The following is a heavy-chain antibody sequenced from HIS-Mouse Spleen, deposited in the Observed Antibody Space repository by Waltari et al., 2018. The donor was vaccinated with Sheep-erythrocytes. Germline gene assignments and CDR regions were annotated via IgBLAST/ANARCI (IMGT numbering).Heavy chain of an antibody. CDR3: ARVSGGNSNRFDY. CDR2: IYSGGST. CDR1: GLTFSSTY. V-gene: IGHV3-66*01. D-gene: IGHD2-21*02. J-gene: IGHJ4*02. Sequence: GQLVESGGGLVKPGGSLRLSCAASGLTFSSTYMSWFRQAPGKGLEWVSVIYSGGSTYYADSVKGRFTISRDNSKNTLYLQTNSLRAEDTAVYYCARVSGGNSNRFDYWGQGTLVTVSS.